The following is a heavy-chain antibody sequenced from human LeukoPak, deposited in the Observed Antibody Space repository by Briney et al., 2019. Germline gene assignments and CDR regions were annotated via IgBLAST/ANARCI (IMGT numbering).Heavy chain of an antibody. J-gene: IGHJ4*02. V-gene: IGHV3-48*02. CDR1: GFTFNPLD. CDR3: ARGRGLTLSYHYFDY. Sequence: GGSLRLSCAASGFTFNPLDVIWVRQAPGRGLKWVSYISSGSSTTFYADSVKGRFTISRDNAKNSLYLQLNSLRDEDTAVYYCARGRGLTLSYHYFDYWGQGTLVTVSS. CDR2: ISSGSSTT. D-gene: IGHD3-10*01.